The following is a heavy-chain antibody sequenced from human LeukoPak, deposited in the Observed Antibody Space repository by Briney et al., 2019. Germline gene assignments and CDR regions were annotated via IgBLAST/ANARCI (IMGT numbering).Heavy chain of an antibody. J-gene: IGHJ4*02. Sequence: GASVKVSCKASGYTFTGYYMHWVRQAPGQGLEWMGWMNPNSGNTGYAQKFQGRVTMTRNTSISTAYMELSSLRSDDTAVYYCARDWFGDYQTYNWGQGTLVTVSS. CDR3: ARDWFGDYQTYN. CDR2: MNPNSGNT. D-gene: IGHD4-17*01. CDR1: GYTFTGYY. V-gene: IGHV1-8*02.